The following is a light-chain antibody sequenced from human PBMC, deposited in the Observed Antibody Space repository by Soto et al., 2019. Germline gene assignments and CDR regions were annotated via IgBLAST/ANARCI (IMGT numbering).Light chain of an antibody. Sequence: EIVMTQSLATLSVSPGERATLSCRASQSVSSNLAWYQQKRGQAPRLLIYGASTRATGIPARFSGSGSGTEFTLTISSLQSEDFAVYYCQQYNNWPPYTFGQGTKLEIK. CDR3: QQYNNWPPYT. CDR1: QSVSSN. CDR2: GAS. V-gene: IGKV3-15*01. J-gene: IGKJ2*01.